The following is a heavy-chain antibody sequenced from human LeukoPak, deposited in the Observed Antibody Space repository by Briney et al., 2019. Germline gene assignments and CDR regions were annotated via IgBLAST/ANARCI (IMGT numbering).Heavy chain of an antibody. D-gene: IGHD4-17*01. Sequence: GGSLRLSCAASGFTFSSYAMHWVRQAPGKGLEWVAVISYDGSNKYYADSVKGRFTMSRDNSKNTLYLQMNSLRAEDTAVYYCARVRGEDYYYYMDVWGKGTTVTISS. CDR3: ARVRGEDYYYYMDV. V-gene: IGHV3-30*14. J-gene: IGHJ6*03. CDR2: ISYDGSNK. CDR1: GFTFSSYA.